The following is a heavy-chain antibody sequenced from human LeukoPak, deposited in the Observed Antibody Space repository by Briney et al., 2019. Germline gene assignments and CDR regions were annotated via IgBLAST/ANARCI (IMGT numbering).Heavy chain of an antibody. CDR1: GGSISSSSYY. J-gene: IGHJ4*02. D-gene: IGHD2-15*01. Sequence: ETLSLTCTVSGGSISSSSYYWGWIRQSPGKGLEWIGRIYYSGSTYYNPYLTSRFTMYVGRSKNTFYLRLNSVTAADTAFYYCARHSPVAATIFYFWGQGTLVTVSS. V-gene: IGHV4-39*01. CDR2: IYYSGST. CDR3: ARHSPVAATIFYF.